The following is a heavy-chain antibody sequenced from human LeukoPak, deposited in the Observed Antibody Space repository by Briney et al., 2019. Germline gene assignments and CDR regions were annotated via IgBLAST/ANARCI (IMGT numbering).Heavy chain of an antibody. CDR2: ISSTSYYI. V-gene: IGHV3-21*01. D-gene: IGHD2/OR15-2a*01. CDR1: GFTFSRYT. CDR3: AIDSDSTEDY. Sequence: PGGSLRLSCAASGFTFSRYTMNWVRQALGKGLEWVSSISSTSYYIYYADSVKGRFTISRDNAKKSLYLQMSSLRAGDTAVYYCAIDSDSTEDYWGRGTLVTVSS. J-gene: IGHJ4*02.